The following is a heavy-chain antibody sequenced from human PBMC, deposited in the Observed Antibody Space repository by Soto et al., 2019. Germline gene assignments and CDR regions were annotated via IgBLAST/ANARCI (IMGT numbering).Heavy chain of an antibody. CDR1: GGSISSSSYY. D-gene: IGHD3-3*01. Sequence: SETLSLTCTVSGGSISSSSYYWGWIRQPPGKGLEWIGSIYYSGSTYYNPSLKSRVTISVDTSKNQFSLKLSSVTAADTAVYYCARQYYDFWSGYYSSLTYYYYGMDVWGQGTTVTVSS. CDR2: IYYSGST. V-gene: IGHV4-39*01. CDR3: ARQYYDFWSGYYSSLTYYYYGMDV. J-gene: IGHJ6*02.